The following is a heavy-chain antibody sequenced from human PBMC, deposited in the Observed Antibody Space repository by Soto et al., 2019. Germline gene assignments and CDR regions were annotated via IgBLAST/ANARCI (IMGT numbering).Heavy chain of an antibody. CDR2: ISSSGVTT. J-gene: IGHJ6*02. CDR1: GFTFNYYD. Sequence: EVQLLETGGGLAQPGGSLRLSCAASGFTFNYYDMSWVRQAPGKGLEWVSTISSSGVTTYYADSVKGRFTISRDNSKNTLYLQMNSLRAEDTAVYDCADPVPAATHYRYYNMDVWGQGTTVTVSS. D-gene: IGHD2-2*01. V-gene: IGHV3-23*01. CDR3: ADPVPAATHYRYYNMDV.